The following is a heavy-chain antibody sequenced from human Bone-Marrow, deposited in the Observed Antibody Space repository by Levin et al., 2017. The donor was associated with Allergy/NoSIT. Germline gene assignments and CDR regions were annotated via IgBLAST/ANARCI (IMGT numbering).Heavy chain of an antibody. Sequence: SVKVSCRASGGTFRSFGITWVRQAPGQRLEWMGGVIPDFGSTKYAQSFQGRMTIVADESTSTAYMELSSLRSDDTAVYYCVRGTPAVAGTHYYYYMDVWGEGTTVTVSS. D-gene: IGHD6-13*01. CDR2: VIPDFGST. V-gene: IGHV1-69*13. CDR3: VRGTPAVAGTHYYYYMDV. J-gene: IGHJ6*03. CDR1: GGTFRSFG.